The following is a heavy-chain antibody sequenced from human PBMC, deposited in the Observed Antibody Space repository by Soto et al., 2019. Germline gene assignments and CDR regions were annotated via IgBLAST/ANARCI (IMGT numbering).Heavy chain of an antibody. Sequence: GGSLRLSCTASGFTFGDYAMSWFRQAPGKGLEWVGFIRSKAYGGTTEYAASVKGRFTISRDDSKSIAYLQMNSLKTEDTAVYYCTRRTETTYYDFWSGYYGAWFDPWGQGTLVTVSS. CDR1: GFTFGDYA. J-gene: IGHJ5*02. CDR3: TRRTETTYYDFWSGYYGAWFDP. CDR2: IRSKAYGGTT. D-gene: IGHD3-3*01. V-gene: IGHV3-49*03.